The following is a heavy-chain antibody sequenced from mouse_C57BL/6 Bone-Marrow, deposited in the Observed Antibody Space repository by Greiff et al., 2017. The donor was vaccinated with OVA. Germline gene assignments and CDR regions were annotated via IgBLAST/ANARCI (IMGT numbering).Heavy chain of an antibody. D-gene: IGHD2-3*01. Sequence: VQLQQPGAELVRPGSSVKLSCKASGYTFTSYWMHWVKQRPIQGLEWIGNIDPSDSETHSNQKFKDKATLTVDKSSSTAYMQLSSLTSEDSAVYYCARGAIYDGYYGCAYWGQGTLVTVSA. V-gene: IGHV1-52*01. J-gene: IGHJ3*01. CDR1: GYTFTSYW. CDR3: ARGAIYDGYYGCAY. CDR2: IDPSDSET.